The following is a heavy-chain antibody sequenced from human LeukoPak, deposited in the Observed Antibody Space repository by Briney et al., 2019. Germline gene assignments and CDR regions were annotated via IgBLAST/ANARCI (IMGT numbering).Heavy chain of an antibody. Sequence: GGSLRLSCAAPGFTFSSYSMNWVRQAPGKGLEWVSSISSSSSYIYYADSVKGRFTISRDNAKNSPYLQMNSLRAEDTAVYYCARRVSYYFDYWGQGTLVTVSS. J-gene: IGHJ4*02. CDR1: GFTFSSYS. CDR3: ARRVSYYFDY. V-gene: IGHV3-21*01. CDR2: ISSSSSYI. D-gene: IGHD6-6*01.